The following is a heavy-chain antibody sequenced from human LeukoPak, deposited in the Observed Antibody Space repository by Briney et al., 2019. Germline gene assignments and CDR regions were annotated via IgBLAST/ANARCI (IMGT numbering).Heavy chain of an antibody. D-gene: IGHD4-17*01. Sequence: PSETLSLTCTVSGVSISSGSYCWSWIRQPAGKGLDWIGYIYYSGSTNYNPSLKSRVTLSVDTSKNQFSLKLSSVTAADTDVYYCARRVATVTPDWYFDLWGRGTLVTVSS. CDR1: GVSISSGSYC. CDR3: ARRVATVTPDWYFDL. J-gene: IGHJ2*01. V-gene: IGHV4-61*10. CDR2: IYYSGST.